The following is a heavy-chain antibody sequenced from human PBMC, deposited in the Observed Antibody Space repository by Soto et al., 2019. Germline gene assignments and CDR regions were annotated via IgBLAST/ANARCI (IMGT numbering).Heavy chain of an antibody. D-gene: IGHD4-17*01. CDR1: GGSISSGGYY. J-gene: IGHJ4*02. Sequence: QVQLQESGPGLVKPSQTLTLTCTVSGGSISSGGYYWSWIRQHPGKGLEWIGYIYYSGSTYYNPSLKSRVTISVDTSKNQFSLKLSSVTAADTAVYYCARGRGTVTTVTTHLDYWGQGTLVTVSS. CDR3: ARGRGTVTTVTTHLDY. CDR2: IYYSGST. V-gene: IGHV4-31*03.